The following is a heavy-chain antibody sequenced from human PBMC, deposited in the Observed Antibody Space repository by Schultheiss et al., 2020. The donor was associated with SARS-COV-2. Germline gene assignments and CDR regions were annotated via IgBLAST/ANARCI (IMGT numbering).Heavy chain of an antibody. CDR3: AKDGRGQFLNYYYGMDD. CDR2: ICGSGGST. CDR1: GFTFSSYA. V-gene: IGHV3-23*01. D-gene: IGHD3-3*01. Sequence: GGSLRLSCAASGFTFSSYAMSWVRQAPGKGLEWVSAICGSGGSTYYADSVKGRFTISRDNSKNTLYLQMNSLRAEDTAVYYCAKDGRGQFLNYYYGMDDWGQGTTVTVSS. J-gene: IGHJ6*02.